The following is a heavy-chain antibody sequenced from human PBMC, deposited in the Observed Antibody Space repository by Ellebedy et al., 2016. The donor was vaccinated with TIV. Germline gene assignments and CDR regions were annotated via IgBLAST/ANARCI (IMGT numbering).Heavy chain of an antibody. CDR1: GFTFSSYA. J-gene: IGHJ3*01. CDR3: ARVFREEIYNVGGAFDL. D-gene: IGHD3-10*01. Sequence: GESLKISCAASGFTFSSYAMSWVRQAPGKGLEWVSAISGGGVSTYYADSVKGRFTISRDKFKNTLYLQMNSLGVEDTAMYYCARVFREEIYNVGGAFDLWGRGTMVTISS. V-gene: IGHV3-23*01. CDR2: ISGGGVST.